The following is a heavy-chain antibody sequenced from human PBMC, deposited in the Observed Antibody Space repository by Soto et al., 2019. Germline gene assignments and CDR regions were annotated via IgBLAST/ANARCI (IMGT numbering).Heavy chain of an antibody. J-gene: IGHJ6*02. CDR2: INSDGSST. V-gene: IGHV3-74*01. D-gene: IGHD6-19*01. Sequence: GGSLRLSCAASGFTFSSYWMHWVRQAPGKGLVWVSRINSDGSSTSYADSVKGRFTISRDNAKNTVYLQMNSLRAEDTVVYYFASPYMYSSGLYFYGMDVWGQGTTVTVSS. CDR1: GFTFSSYW. CDR3: ASPYMYSSGLYFYGMDV.